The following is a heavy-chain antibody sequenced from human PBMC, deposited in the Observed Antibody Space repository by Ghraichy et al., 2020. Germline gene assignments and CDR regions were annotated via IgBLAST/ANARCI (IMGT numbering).Heavy chain of an antibody. CDR1: EFTVTSNY. CDR2: IYSGGGT. D-gene: IGHD3-10*01. J-gene: IGHJ6*02. CDR3: ARDLAWGSGSYSSFYYGMDV. Sequence: GGSLRLSCAASEFTVTSNYMNWVRQAPGKGLEWVSVIYSGGGTYYADYVKGRFTISRDSSKNTLYLQMNSLRAEDTAVYYSARDLAWGSGSYSSFYYGMDVWGQGTTVTVSS. V-gene: IGHV3-53*01.